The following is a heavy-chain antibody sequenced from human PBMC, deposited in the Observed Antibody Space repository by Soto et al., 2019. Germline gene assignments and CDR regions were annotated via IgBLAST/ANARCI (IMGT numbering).Heavy chain of an antibody. CDR3: AHRPTLSTVVTN. V-gene: IGHV2-5*02. CDR1: GFSLTTSGVG. Sequence: QITLKESGPTLVKPTQTLTLTCTFSGFSLTTSGVGVGWIRQPPGKALEWLALIYWDDDKRYSPSLKSRLTITKDTSNNQVVLTMTNMDPVDTATYYCAHRPTLSTVVTNWGQGTLVTVSS. J-gene: IGHJ4*02. D-gene: IGHD4-17*01. CDR2: IYWDDDK.